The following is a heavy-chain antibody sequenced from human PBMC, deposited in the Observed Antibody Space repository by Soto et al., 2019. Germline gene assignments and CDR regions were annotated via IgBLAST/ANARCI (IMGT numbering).Heavy chain of an antibody. Sequence: GGSLRLSCAASGFTFSSYAMHWVRQAPGKGLEWVAVISYDGSNKYYADSVKGRFTISRDNSKNTLYLQMNSLRAEDTAVYYCARAPGTTYQLPPQAHYYYGMDVWGQGTTVTVSS. CDR2: ISYDGSNK. V-gene: IGHV3-30-3*01. D-gene: IGHD2-2*01. J-gene: IGHJ6*02. CDR1: GFTFSSYA. CDR3: ARAPGTTYQLPPQAHYYYGMDV.